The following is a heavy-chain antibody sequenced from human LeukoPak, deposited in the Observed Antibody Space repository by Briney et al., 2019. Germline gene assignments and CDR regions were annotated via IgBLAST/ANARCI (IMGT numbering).Heavy chain of an antibody. V-gene: IGHV3-33*06. CDR3: AKEITRGYTYGRPFDY. CDR2: IWFDGTNK. D-gene: IGHD5-12*01. J-gene: IGHJ4*02. CDR1: GFTFSSYA. Sequence: GTSLRLSCAASGFTFSSYAMHWVRQAPGKGLEWVALIWFDGTNKFYADSVKGRFTVSRDNSKNTLYLQMNSLRAEDTAIYFCAKEITRGYTYGRPFDYWGQGTLVTVSS.